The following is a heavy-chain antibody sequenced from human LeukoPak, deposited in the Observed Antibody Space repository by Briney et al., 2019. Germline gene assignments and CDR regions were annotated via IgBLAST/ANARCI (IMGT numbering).Heavy chain of an antibody. CDR2: LSIDGSNT. D-gene: IGHD5-24*01. CDR3: ASSTITATLDY. V-gene: IGHV3-30*03. J-gene: IGHJ4*02. Sequence: GTSLRLSCAASGFNFGVYGMHWVRQAPGKGLEWVAVLSIDGSNTYYADSVKGRFTISRDISKSTLYLQMTSLRDDDTAVYYCASSTITATLDYWGQGTLVTVSS. CDR1: GFNFGVYG.